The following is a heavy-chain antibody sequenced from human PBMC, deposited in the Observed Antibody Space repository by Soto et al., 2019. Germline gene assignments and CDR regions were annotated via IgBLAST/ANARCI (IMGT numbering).Heavy chain of an antibody. Sequence: PSETLSLTCAVYGGSFSGYYWSWIRQPPGKGLEWIGEINHSGSTNYNPSLKSRVTISVDTSKNQFSLKLSSVTAADTAVYYCARGPRKYSGYKVDYWGQGTLVTVSS. CDR3: ARGPRKYSGYKVDY. CDR2: INHSGST. D-gene: IGHD5-12*01. J-gene: IGHJ4*02. V-gene: IGHV4-34*01. CDR1: GGSFSGYY.